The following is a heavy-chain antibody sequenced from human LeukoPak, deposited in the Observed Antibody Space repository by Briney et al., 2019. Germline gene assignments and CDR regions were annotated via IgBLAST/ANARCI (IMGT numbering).Heavy chain of an antibody. CDR1: GGTFSSYA. V-gene: IGHV1-69*04. CDR3: ARAGYSSSWYDY. J-gene: IGHJ4*02. Sequence: WASVKVSCKASGGTFSSYAISWVRQAPGQGPEWMGRIIPILGIANYAQKFQGRVTITADKSTSTAYMELSSLRSEDTAVYYCARAGYSSSWYDYWGQGTLVTVSS. D-gene: IGHD6-13*01. CDR2: IIPILGIA.